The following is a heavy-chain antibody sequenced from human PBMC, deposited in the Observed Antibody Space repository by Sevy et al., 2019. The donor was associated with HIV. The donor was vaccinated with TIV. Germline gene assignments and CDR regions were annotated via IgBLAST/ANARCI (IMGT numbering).Heavy chain of an antibody. CDR2: ISDDGSKT. J-gene: IGHJ4*02. CDR1: GFTFIDYA. V-gene: IGHV3-30*04. D-gene: IGHD2-21*02. Sequence: GGSLRLSCADSGFTFIDYAMHWVRQAPGKGLEWVAVISDDGSKTYYADSVNGRFTSSRDNSKNTLYLQMNSLRADDTAVYYCARGRVTSHYLDYWGQGTLVTVSS. CDR3: ARGRVTSHYLDY.